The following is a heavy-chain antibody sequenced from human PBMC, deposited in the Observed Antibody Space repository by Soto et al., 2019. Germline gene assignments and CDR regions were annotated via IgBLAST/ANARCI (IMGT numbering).Heavy chain of an antibody. CDR2: INHSGST. CDR1: GGSFSGYY. CDR3: ARGVRYFDWLFTDGAYFDY. D-gene: IGHD3-9*01. V-gene: IGHV4-34*01. Sequence: KTSETLSLTCAVYGGSFSGYYWSWIRQPPGKGLEWIGEINHSGSTNYNPSLKSRVTISVDTSKNQFSLKLSSVTAADTAVYYCARGVRYFDWLFTDGAYFDYWGQGTLVTVSS. J-gene: IGHJ4*02.